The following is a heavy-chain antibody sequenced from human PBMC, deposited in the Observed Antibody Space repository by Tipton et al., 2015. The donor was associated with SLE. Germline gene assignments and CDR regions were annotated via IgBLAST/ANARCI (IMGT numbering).Heavy chain of an antibody. D-gene: IGHD1-7*01. CDR1: GDSIGSNYYR. CDR2: VSYSGKT. V-gene: IGHV4-39*07. J-gene: IGHJ4*02. CDR3: TRVPRYNWNYIAD. Sequence: TLSLTCSVSGDSIGSNYYRWGWIRQPPGKGLEWIGSVSYSGKTYYNPSLKSRFTISIDKSKNQFSLKLTSVTAADTAVYHCTRVPRYNWNYIADWGQGTLVSVSS.